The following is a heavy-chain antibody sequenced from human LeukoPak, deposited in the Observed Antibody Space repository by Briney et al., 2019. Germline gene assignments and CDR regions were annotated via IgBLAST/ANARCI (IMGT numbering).Heavy chain of an antibody. D-gene: IGHD3-9*01. J-gene: IGHJ4*02. V-gene: IGHV3-21*01. CDR2: ISSSSSYI. Sequence: PGGSLRLSCAASGFTFSSYSMTWVRQAPGKGLEWVSSISSSSSYIYYADSVKGRFTISRDNAKNSLYLQMNSLRAEDTAVYYCARDPYYDILTGLFDYWGQGTLVTVSS. CDR3: ARDPYYDILTGLFDY. CDR1: GFTFSSYS.